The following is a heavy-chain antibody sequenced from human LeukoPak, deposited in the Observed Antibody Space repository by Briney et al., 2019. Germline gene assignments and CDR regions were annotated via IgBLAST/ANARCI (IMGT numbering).Heavy chain of an antibody. CDR2: IIPIFGTA. CDR1: GGTFSSYA. CDR3: ARDRGGLEWLLYRSGWFDP. V-gene: IGHV1-69*13. J-gene: IGHJ5*02. Sequence: SVKVSCKASGGTFSSYAISWVRQAPGQGLEWMGGIIPIFGTANYAQKFQGRVTITADESTSTAYVELSSLRSEDTAVYYCARDRGGLEWLLYRSGWFDPWGQGTLVTVSS. D-gene: IGHD3-3*01.